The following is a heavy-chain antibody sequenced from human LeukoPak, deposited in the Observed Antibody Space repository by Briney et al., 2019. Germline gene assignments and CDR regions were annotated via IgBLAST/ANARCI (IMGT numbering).Heavy chain of an antibody. J-gene: IGHJ4*02. Sequence: GGSLRLSCAASGFTFSSYGMHWVRQAPGKGLEGVAVISYDGSNKYYADSVKGRFTISRDNSKNTLYLQMNSLRAEDTAVYYCAKDSLGSGSYYNDWGQGTLVTVSS. CDR1: GFTFSSYG. D-gene: IGHD3-10*02. V-gene: IGHV3-30*18. CDR2: ISYDGSNK. CDR3: AKDSLGSGSYYND.